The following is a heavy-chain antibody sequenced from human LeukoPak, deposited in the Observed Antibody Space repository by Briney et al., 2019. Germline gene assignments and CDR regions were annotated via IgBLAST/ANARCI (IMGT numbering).Heavy chain of an antibody. Sequence: PSETLSLTCTVSGYSISSGYYWGWIRQPPGKGLEWIGSIYHSGSTYYNPSLKSRVTISVDTSKNQFSLKLSSVTAADTAVYYCARKRRYPTTCFDYWGQGTLVTVSS. CDR2: IYHSGST. V-gene: IGHV4-38-2*02. CDR3: ARKRRYPTTCFDY. CDR1: GYSISSGYY. J-gene: IGHJ4*02. D-gene: IGHD6-25*01.